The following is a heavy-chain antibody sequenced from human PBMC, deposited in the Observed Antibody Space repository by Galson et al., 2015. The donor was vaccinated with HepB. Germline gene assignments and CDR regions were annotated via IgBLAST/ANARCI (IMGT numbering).Heavy chain of an antibody. Sequence: SVKVSCKAFGYTFTSYGLAWVRQAPGQGLEWMGWIGAYNGITNYAQKFQGRVTMTIDRSTSTAYMELRSLTSDDTAVYYCARNQDYYDTRGSNYWYFDLWGRGTLVIVSS. D-gene: IGHD3-22*01. V-gene: IGHV1-18*04. CDR3: ARNQDYYDTRGSNYWYFDL. CDR2: IGAYNGIT. J-gene: IGHJ2*01. CDR1: GYTFTSYG.